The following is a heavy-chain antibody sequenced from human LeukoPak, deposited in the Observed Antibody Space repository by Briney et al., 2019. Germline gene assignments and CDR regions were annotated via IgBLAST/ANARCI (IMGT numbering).Heavy chain of an antibody. Sequence: GASLRVSCKASGYTFTSYDINWVRQAPGQGLEWMGWMNPNSGHTGYAQKFQGRVTMTRDISISTAYLELSLLRSDDTAVYYCARETATGGYDFNYWGQGTLVTVSS. V-gene: IGHV1-8*01. CDR3: ARETATGGYDFNY. J-gene: IGHJ4*02. D-gene: IGHD5-12*01. CDR1: GYTFTSYD. CDR2: MNPNSGHT.